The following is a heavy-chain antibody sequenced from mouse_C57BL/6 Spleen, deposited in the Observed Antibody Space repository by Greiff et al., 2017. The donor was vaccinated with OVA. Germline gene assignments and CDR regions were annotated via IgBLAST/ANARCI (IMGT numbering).Heavy chain of an antibody. Sequence: VKLVESGAELMKPGASVKLSCTATGYTFTGYWIEWVKQRPGLGLEWIGEILPGSGSPHYNEKFKGKATFTADTSSNTAYMQLSSLTTEDSAIYYCARGGLYGSSYWYFDVWGTGTTVTVSS. CDR2: ILPGSGSP. V-gene: IGHV1-9*01. CDR1: GYTFTGYW. J-gene: IGHJ1*03. CDR3: ARGGLYGSSYWYFDV. D-gene: IGHD1-1*01.